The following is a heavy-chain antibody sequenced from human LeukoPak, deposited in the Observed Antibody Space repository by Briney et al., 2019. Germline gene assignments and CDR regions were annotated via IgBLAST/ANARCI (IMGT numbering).Heavy chain of an antibody. D-gene: IGHD3-10*01. CDR1: GYPFISFG. J-gene: IGHJ3*02. CDR3: ARDPPYMVRGVRDAFDI. Sequence: ASVKVSCKAAGYPFISFGISWVRQAPGQGLEWMGWISAYNGKTEFAQRFQDRVTMTTDTSTTTAYMELRSLRSDDTAMYYCARDPPYMVRGVRDAFDIWGQGTMVTVSS. CDR2: ISAYNGKT. V-gene: IGHV1-18*01.